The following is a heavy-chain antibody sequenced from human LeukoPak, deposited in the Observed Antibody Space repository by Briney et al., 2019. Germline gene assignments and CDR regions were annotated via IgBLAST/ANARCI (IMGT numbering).Heavy chain of an antibody. Sequence: SETLSLTCLVSGRSISNDHWAWLRQPPGKGLAYIGYMHTSGNTNYNPSLKSRITMSVDTSKNQFSLKLTSVTAADTAVYDCARHGAGGILVATFFSFWGQGTLVTVSS. V-gene: IGHV4-4*09. CDR2: MHTSGNT. J-gene: IGHJ4*02. D-gene: IGHD5-12*01. CDR3: ARHGAGGILVATFFSF. CDR1: GRSISNDH.